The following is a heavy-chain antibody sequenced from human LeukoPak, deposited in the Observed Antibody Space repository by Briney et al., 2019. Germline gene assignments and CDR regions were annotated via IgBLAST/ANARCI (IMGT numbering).Heavy chain of an antibody. Sequence: PGGSLRLSCAASGFTVSSNYMSWVRQAPGKGLEWVSVIYSGGSTYYTDSVKGRFTISRDTSKNTLYLQMNSLRAEDTAVYYCAREGDTMVRGVIISWGQGTLVTVSS. CDR3: AREGDTMVRGVIIS. CDR1: GFTVSSNY. V-gene: IGHV3-66*01. J-gene: IGHJ4*02. D-gene: IGHD3-10*01. CDR2: IYSGGST.